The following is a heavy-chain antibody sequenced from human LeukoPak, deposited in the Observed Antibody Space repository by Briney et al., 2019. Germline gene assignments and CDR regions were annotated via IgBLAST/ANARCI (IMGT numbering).Heavy chain of an antibody. CDR1: GFTFSDRY. CDR2: SRNKANSYTT. V-gene: IGHV3-72*01. Sequence: GGSLRLSCAASGFTFSDRYMDWVRQAPGKGLEWVGRSRNKANSYTTEYAASVKGRFTGSRDDSNNSLYLQMNSLKTEDTAVYYCASSPAGRYTFEYWGQGTLVTVSS. J-gene: IGHJ4*02. D-gene: IGHD1-26*01. CDR3: ASSPAGRYTFEY.